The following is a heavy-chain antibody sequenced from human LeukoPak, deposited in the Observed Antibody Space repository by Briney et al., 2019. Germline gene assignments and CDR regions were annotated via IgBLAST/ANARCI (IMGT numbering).Heavy chain of an antibody. V-gene: IGHV4-38-2*02. D-gene: IGHD4-17*01. CDR3: AGYHAYGVTTPPLGY. J-gene: IGHJ4*02. CDR2: IYHSGST. CDR1: AYSISSGYY. Sequence: SETLSLTCIVSAYSISSGYYWGWIRQPPGKGLEWIGSIYHSGSTYYSPSLKSRVTISVDTSKNQFSLRLSSVTATDTAVYFCAGYHAYGVTTPPLGYWGQGTLVTVSS.